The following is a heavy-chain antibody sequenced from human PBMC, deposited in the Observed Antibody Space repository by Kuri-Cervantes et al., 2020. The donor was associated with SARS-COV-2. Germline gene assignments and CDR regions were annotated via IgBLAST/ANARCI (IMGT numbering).Heavy chain of an antibody. D-gene: IGHD6-6*01. CDR3: ARTIAAHQSGWFDP. V-gene: IGHV1-8*03. J-gene: IGHJ5*02. Sequence: ASVKVSCKASGYTFTVYDMHWVRQATGQGLEWMGWMNPNSGNTGYAQKFQGRVTITRNTSISTAYMELSSLRSEDTAVYYCARTIAAHQSGWFDPWGQGTLVTVSS. CDR1: GYTFTVYD. CDR2: MNPNSGNT.